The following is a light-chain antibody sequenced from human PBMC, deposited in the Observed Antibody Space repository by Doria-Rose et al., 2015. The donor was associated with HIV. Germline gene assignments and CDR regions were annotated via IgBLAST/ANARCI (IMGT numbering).Light chain of an antibody. CDR1: DVGGYNY. Sequence: DVGGYNYVSWYQQHPGKAPKLMIYDVTQRPSGVSHRFSGSKSGNTASLTISGLQAEDEADYSCSSYTSSSASSWVFGGGTKLTVL. CDR3: SSYTSSSASSWV. V-gene: IGLV2-14*03. CDR2: DVT. J-gene: IGLJ3*02.